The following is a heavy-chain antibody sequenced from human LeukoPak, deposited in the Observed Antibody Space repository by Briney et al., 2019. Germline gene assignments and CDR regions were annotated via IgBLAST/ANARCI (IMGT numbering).Heavy chain of an antibody. Sequence: GVSLSLSCAASVFTFSIYSMNWVRRARGEGREGVSSISSSSSYINYADPVKGRFPISRDNAKNSLYLQMNSLRAEDTAVYYCARDMTTVTTWDNDAFDIWGQGTMVTVSS. CDR2: ISSSSSYI. D-gene: IGHD4-17*01. CDR3: ARDMTTVTTWDNDAFDI. CDR1: VFTFSIYS. V-gene: IGHV3-21*01. J-gene: IGHJ3*02.